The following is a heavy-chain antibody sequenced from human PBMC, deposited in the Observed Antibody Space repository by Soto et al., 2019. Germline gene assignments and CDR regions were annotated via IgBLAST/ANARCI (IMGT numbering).Heavy chain of an antibody. CDR2: IYPGDSDT. CDR1: GYSFTSYW. Sequence: GESLKISCKGSGYSFTSYWIGWVRQMPGKGLEWMGIIYPGDSDTRYSPSFQGQVTISADKSISTAYLQWSSLKASDTAMYYCARTAAAGKNYYGVDVWGQGTTVPVSS. J-gene: IGHJ6*02. D-gene: IGHD6-13*01. CDR3: ARTAAAGKNYYGVDV. V-gene: IGHV5-51*01.